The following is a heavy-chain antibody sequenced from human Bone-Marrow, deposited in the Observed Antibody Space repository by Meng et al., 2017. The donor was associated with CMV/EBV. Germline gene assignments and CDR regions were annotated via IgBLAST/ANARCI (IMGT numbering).Heavy chain of an antibody. CDR2: ISAYNGNT. CDR1: G. V-gene: IGHV1-18*01. D-gene: IGHD2-2*02. J-gene: IGHJ5*02. Sequence: GITWVRQVHGQGLEWMGWISAYNGNTNYAQKLQGRDTMTTDTSTSTAYMELRSLRSDDTAVYYCARATPEIYCSSTSCYTSNWFDPWGQGTLVTVSS. CDR3: ARATPEIYCSSTSCYTSNWFDP.